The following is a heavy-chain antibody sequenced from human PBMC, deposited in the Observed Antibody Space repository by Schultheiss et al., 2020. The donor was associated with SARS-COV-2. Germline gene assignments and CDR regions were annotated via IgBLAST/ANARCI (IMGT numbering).Heavy chain of an antibody. J-gene: IGHJ3*02. D-gene: IGHD3-3*01. CDR2: ISYDGCNK. V-gene: IGHV3-30*04. Sequence: GESLKISCAASGFTFSSYAMHWVRQAPGKGLEWVAVISYDGCNKYYADSVKGRFTISRDNSKNTLYLQMNSLRAEDTAVYYCAKAPLFGVVIDAFDIWGQGTMVTVSS. CDR1: GFTFSSYA. CDR3: AKAPLFGVVIDAFDI.